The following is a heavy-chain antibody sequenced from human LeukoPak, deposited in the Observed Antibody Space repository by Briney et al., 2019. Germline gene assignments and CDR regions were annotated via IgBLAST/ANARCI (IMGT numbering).Heavy chain of an antibody. Sequence: SETLSLTCAVYGGSFSGYYWSWIRQPPGKGLEWIGEINHSGSTNYNPSLKSRVTISVDTSKNQFSLKLSSVTAADTAVYYCAREGKRRMVTPGSARCFDYWGQGTLVTVSS. CDR1: GGSFSGYY. CDR2: INHSGST. V-gene: IGHV4-34*01. D-gene: IGHD4-23*01. J-gene: IGHJ4*02. CDR3: AREGKRRMVTPGSARCFDY.